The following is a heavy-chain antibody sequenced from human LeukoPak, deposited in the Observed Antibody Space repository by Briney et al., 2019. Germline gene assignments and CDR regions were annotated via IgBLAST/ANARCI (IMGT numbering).Heavy chain of an antibody. CDR3: ARGAYGDK. V-gene: IGHV1-18*01. D-gene: IGHD4-17*01. Sequence: ASVKVSFKASGYTLTIYGINWMRQAPGQGLEWMEWISTQSGNTNYAQKVQGRLTLTTDRSTNTAYMELRSLRSDDTAVYYCARGAYGDKWGQGTMVTVSS. J-gene: IGHJ4*02. CDR2: ISTQSGNT. CDR1: GYTLTIYG.